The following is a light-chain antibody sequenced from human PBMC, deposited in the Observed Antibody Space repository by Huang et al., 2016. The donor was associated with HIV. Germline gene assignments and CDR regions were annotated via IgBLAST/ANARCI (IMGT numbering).Light chain of an antibody. CDR2: KTS. Sequence: DIQMTQSPSTLSASVEDKVSITCRARRPISDWLAWYQQKPGTAPKLLIYKTSTLQNGVPSRFSGSGSGTEFTLTISSLQPDDSATYYCQQYNSYSTFGQGTKLQIK. CDR3: QQYNSYST. CDR1: RPISDW. V-gene: IGKV1-5*03. J-gene: IGKJ2*01.